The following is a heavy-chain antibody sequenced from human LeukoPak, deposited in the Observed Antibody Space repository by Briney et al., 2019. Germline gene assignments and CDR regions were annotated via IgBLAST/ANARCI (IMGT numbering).Heavy chain of an antibody. J-gene: IGHJ3*02. V-gene: IGHV4-30-2*01. D-gene: IGHD4-11*01. CDR3: ARDGGTTSNPSHDTFAI. CDR1: GGTISSGANY. CDR2: ISHSESA. Sequence: SETLSLTCTVSGGTISSGANYWSWVRQPPGRGLEWVGYISHSESAYYSPSLESRITISVDRSKNQFSLKLKSVTAADTAIYYCARDGGTTSNPSHDTFAIWGQGTMVAVSS.